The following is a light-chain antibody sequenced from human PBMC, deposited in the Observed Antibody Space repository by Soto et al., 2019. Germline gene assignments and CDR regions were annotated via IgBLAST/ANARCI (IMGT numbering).Light chain of an antibody. CDR2: DAS. CDR3: QQSYTTSIT. V-gene: IGKV1-5*01. Sequence: DIQMTQSPSTLSASVGDRVTITCRASQSISNWLAWYQQKPGKAPNLLIYDASSLESGVPSRFGGTGFGTEFTLTISSLQPEDFATYYCQQSYTTSITFGQGTRPEIK. J-gene: IGKJ5*01. CDR1: QSISNW.